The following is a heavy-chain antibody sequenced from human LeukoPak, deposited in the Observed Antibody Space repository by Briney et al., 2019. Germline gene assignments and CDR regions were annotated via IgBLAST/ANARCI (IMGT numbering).Heavy chain of an antibody. CDR1: GGSLTDYY. CDR3: ARDDWYFDL. Sequence: SETLSLTCAVYGGSLTDYYWAWIRQPPGKGLEWIGEINHSGSTNYSPSLKSRVTISLDTSNNQFFLKLNSVTAADTAVYYCARDDWYFDLWGRGTLVTVSS. V-gene: IGHV4-34*01. CDR2: INHSGST. J-gene: IGHJ2*01.